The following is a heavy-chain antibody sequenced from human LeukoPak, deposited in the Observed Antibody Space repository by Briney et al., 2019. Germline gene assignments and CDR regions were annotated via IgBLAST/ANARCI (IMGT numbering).Heavy chain of an antibody. CDR3: ARRYRSSASCLFDY. CDR2: VSSSGTTM. J-gene: IGHJ4*02. V-gene: IGHV3-48*03. CDR1: GFTFNTYE. D-gene: IGHD2-2*01. Sequence: GGSLRLSCAASGFTFNTYEMSWVRQAPGKGLEWVSCVSSSGTTMYHADSVKGRFTISRDNAKNSLYLQMNSLRAEDAAVYYCARRYRSSASCLFDYWGQGPRVTVSS.